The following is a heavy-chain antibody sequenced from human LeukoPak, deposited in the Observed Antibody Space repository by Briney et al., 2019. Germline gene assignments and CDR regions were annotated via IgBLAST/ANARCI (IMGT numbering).Heavy chain of an antibody. Sequence: PSETLSLTCTLSGDSISSSSFYWGWIRQPPGKGLECIGTIYYSGITYYSSSLKSRVTISVDTSRNQISLRLTSVTAADTAVYFCARSGPAAGRPDAFDIWGQGTMVTVSS. CDR3: ARSGPAAGRPDAFDI. D-gene: IGHD2-2*01. J-gene: IGHJ3*02. CDR2: IYYSGIT. V-gene: IGHV4-39*07. CDR1: GDSISSSSFY.